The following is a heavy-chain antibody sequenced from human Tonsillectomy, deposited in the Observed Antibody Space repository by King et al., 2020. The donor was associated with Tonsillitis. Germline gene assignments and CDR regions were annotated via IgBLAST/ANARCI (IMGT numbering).Heavy chain of an antibody. J-gene: IGHJ5*02. CDR2: IYYSGNT. V-gene: IGHV4-59*01. Sequence: VQLQESGPGLVKPSETLSLTCTVSGGSISSYYWSWLRQPPGKGLEWIGYIYYSGNTNYNPSLKSRVTISVDTSKNQFSLKLSSVTAADTAVYYCARGHYDILTGYYMGWFDPWGQGTLVTVSS. CDR3: ARGHYDILTGYYMGWFDP. D-gene: IGHD3-9*01. CDR1: GGSISSYY.